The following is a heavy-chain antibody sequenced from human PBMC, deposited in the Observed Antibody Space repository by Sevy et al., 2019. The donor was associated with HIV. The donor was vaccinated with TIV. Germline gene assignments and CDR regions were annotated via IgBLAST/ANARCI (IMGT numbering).Heavy chain of an antibody. J-gene: IGHJ6*02. Sequence: GGSLRLSCTASGFTFRNAWMTWVRQVPGKGLEWVGRIRNDPDGGTTDYAAHVRGRFTISRDDSKNTMYLQMNSLKSEETAVYYCSTDIVVQSGYSYDFSTFHPDLPYNSGADVWGQGTTVTVSS. D-gene: IGHD5-12*01. CDR2: IRNDPDGGTT. CDR1: GFTFRNAW. CDR3: STDIVVQSGYSYDFSTFHPDLPYNSGADV. V-gene: IGHV3-15*01.